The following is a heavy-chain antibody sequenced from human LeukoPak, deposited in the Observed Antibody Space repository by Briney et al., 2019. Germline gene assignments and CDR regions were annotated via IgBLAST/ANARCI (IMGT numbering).Heavy chain of an antibody. J-gene: IGHJ4*02. V-gene: IGHV4-59*01. Sequence: PSETLSLTCTVSGGSISSYYWSWIRQPPGKGLEWIGYIYYSGSTNYNPSLKSRVTISVDTSKNQFSLKLSSVTAADTAVYYCARGGCSGGSCYLLDYWGQGTLVTVSS. CDR3: ARGGCSGGSCYLLDY. D-gene: IGHD2-15*01. CDR2: IYYSGST. CDR1: GGSISSYY.